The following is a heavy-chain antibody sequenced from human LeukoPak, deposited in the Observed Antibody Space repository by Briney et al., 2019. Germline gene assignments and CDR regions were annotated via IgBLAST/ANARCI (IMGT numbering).Heavy chain of an antibody. CDR3: AREANMYYFQH. D-gene: IGHD1/OR15-1a*01. Sequence: ASVKVSCKASGYTFTSYGISWVRQAPGQGLEWMGRINPNSGGTNYAQKFQGRVTMTRDTSISTAYMELSRLRSDDTAVYYCAREANMYYFQHWGQGTLVTVSS. V-gene: IGHV1-2*06. CDR2: INPNSGGT. CDR1: GYTFTSYG. J-gene: IGHJ1*01.